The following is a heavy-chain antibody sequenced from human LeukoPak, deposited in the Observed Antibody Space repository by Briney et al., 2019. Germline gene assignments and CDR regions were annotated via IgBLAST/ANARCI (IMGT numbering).Heavy chain of an antibody. CDR2: IRYDGSNK. CDR3: AKDLPPLSIAAAHFDY. D-gene: IGHD6-6*01. V-gene: IGHV3-30*02. CDR1: GFTFSGYG. J-gene: IGHJ4*02. Sequence: GGSLRLSCAASGFTFSGYGMHWVRQAPGKGLEWVAFIRYDGSNKYYADSVKGRFTISRDNSKNTLYLQMNSLRAEDTAVYYCAKDLPPLSIAAAHFDYWGQGTLVTVSS.